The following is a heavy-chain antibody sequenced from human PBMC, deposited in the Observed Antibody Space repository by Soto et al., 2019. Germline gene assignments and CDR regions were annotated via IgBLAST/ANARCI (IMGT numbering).Heavy chain of an antibody. CDR3: AKEGGTDYYYYMDV. D-gene: IGHD1-26*01. J-gene: IGHJ6*03. CDR2: VSGGGSYT. CDR1: GFTFSSYA. Sequence: GGSLRLSCAASGFTFSSYAMSWVRQAPGKGLEWVSAVSGGGSYTYYADSVKGRFTISRDNSKNTLYLQMNGLRAEDTAVYYCAKEGGTDYYYYMDVWGKGTTVTVSS. V-gene: IGHV3-23*01.